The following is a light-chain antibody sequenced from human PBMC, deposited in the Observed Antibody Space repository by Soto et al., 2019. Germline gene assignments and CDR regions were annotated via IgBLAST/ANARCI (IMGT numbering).Light chain of an antibody. V-gene: IGKV3-20*01. J-gene: IGKJ4*01. CDR1: QSVSSSF. CDR2: GAS. Sequence: EIVVTQSPGTLSLSPGERATLSCRASQSVSSSFLAWYQQKPGQPPRLLIYGASSRATRIPDRCSGSGSGADFPLTISRLETEDVALYYCQEYGSSPLTFGGGTKVEIK. CDR3: QEYGSSPLT.